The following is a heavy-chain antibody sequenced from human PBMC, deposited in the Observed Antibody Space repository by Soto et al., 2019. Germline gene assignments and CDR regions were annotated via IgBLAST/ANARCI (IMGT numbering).Heavy chain of an antibody. J-gene: IGHJ6*02. CDR1: GGSISSYY. V-gene: IGHV4-4*07. Sequence: SETLSLTCTVSGGSISSYYWSWIRQPAGKGLEWIGRIYTSGSTNYNPSLKSRVTMSVDTSKNQFSLKLSSVTAADTAVYYCARDVVRGAAAGTPYYYYYYGMDVWGQGTTVTVSS. D-gene: IGHD6-13*01. CDR3: ARDVVRGAAAGTPYYYYYYGMDV. CDR2: IYTSGST.